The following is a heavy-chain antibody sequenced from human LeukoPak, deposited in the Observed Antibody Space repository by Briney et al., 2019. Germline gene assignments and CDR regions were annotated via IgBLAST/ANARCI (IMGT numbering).Heavy chain of an antibody. CDR1: GGSFSGYY. J-gene: IGHJ5*02. V-gene: IGHV4-34*01. D-gene: IGHD5-18*01. CDR2: INHSGST. CDR3: ARAGYSYGYWFDP. Sequence: SETLSLTCAVYGGSFSGYYWSWIRQPPGKGLEWIGEINHSGSTNYNPSLKSRVTISVDTSKNQFSLKLSSATAADTAVYYCARAGYSYGYWFDPWGQGTLVTVSS.